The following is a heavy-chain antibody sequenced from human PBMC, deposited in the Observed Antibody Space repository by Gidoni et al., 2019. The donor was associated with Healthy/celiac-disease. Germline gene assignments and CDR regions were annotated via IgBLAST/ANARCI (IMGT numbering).Heavy chain of an antibody. Sequence: EVQLVQSGAEVTKPGESLNISCKVSGYCFTCSWIGWGRQVPGKGLEWMGIIYPVDSDTRDSPAFQDHVTISADKSISTAYLQWSSLKASDTAMYYCARPPFSSRDAFDIWGQGTMVTVSS. CDR2: IYPVDSDT. CDR3: ARPPFSSRDAFDI. V-gene: IGHV5-51*01. D-gene: IGHD2-2*01. J-gene: IGHJ3*02. CDR1: GYCFTCSW.